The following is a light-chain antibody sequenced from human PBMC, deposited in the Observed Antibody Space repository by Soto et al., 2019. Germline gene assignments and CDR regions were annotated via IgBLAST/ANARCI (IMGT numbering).Light chain of an antibody. CDR2: SAS. Sequence: EIVLTQSPGTLSLSPGERATLSCRASQSVSSSSLAWYQQKPGQAPRLLIYSASSRATGIPDRFSVSGSGTDFSLTISRLEPYDFAVYYCQQYVTSALTVGQRTKVDIK. CDR1: QSVSSSS. V-gene: IGKV3-20*01. CDR3: QQYVTSALT. J-gene: IGKJ1*01.